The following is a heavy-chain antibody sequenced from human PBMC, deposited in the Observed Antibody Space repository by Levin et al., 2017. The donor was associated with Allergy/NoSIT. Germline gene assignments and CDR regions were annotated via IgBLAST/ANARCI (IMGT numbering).Heavy chain of an antibody. V-gene: IGHV2-5*02. CDR2: IYWDGDV. D-gene: IGHD3-10*01. Sequence: SGPTLVKPTQTLTLTCTFSGFSFSTIGVGVGWIRQPPGKALEWLAHIYWDGDVRYRTSLKSRPTVTKDTSKNQVVLSLTNADPVDTATYYCAVYNYYDSGTYYHYFDHWGPGTLVTVSS. CDR3: AVYNYYDSGTYYHYFDH. J-gene: IGHJ4*02. CDR1: GFSFSTIGVG.